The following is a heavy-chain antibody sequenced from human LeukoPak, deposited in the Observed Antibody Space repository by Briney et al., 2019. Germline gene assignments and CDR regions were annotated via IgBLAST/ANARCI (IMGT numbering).Heavy chain of an antibody. D-gene: IGHD3-22*01. CDR3: ARGLISSGYSPYFDY. J-gene: IGHJ4*02. CDR2: ISSSSNYM. Sequence: GGSLRLSCAASGLTFSSSSMNWVRQAPGKGLEWVSSISSSSNYMYYTDSVKGRFTIFRDNAENSLYLQMNSLRTEDTAVYYCARGLISSGYSPYFDYWGQGTLITVSS. CDR1: GLTFSSSS. V-gene: IGHV3-21*01.